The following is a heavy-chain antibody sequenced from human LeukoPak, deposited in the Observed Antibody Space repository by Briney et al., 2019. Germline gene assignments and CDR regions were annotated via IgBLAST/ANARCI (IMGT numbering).Heavy chain of an antibody. J-gene: IGHJ6*04. Sequence: SETLSLTCAVSGGSVSNGDYYWTWIRQPPGKGLEWIGFIYYSGIAYYLPSLKSRVTISVDTSKNQFSLRLNSVTAADTALYYCARFCSSASCVPDVWGKGTTVTVSS. CDR3: ARFCSSASCVPDV. CDR1: GGSVSNGDYY. CDR2: IYYSGIA. D-gene: IGHD2-2*01. V-gene: IGHV4-30-4*08.